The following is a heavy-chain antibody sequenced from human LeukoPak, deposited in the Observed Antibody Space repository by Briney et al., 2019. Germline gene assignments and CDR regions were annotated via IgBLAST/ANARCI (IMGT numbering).Heavy chain of an antibody. CDR3: ARVIGALGHFDY. CDR1: GYTFTSYA. J-gene: IGHJ4*02. Sequence: ALVKVSCKASGYTFTSYAMHWVRQAPGQRLEWMGWINAGNGNTKYSQKFQGRVTITRDTSASTAYMELSSLRSEDTAVYYCARVIGALGHFDYWGQGTLVTVSS. CDR2: INAGNGNT. D-gene: IGHD3-10*01. V-gene: IGHV1-3*01.